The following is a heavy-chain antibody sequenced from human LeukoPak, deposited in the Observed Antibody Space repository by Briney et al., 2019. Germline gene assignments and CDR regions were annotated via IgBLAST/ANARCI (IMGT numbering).Heavy chain of an antibody. CDR1: GFIFSNYW. V-gene: IGHV3-7*01. Sequence: GGSLRLSCAASGFIFSNYWMTWVRQAPGKGLEWVAHIRQDGSERHYVDSVKDRFTISRDNAKNSLDLQMDSLRAEDTAVYYCARDWGSTGYDLYNSWGQGTLVTVSS. J-gene: IGHJ4*02. CDR3: ARDWGSTGYDLYNS. D-gene: IGHD5-12*01. CDR2: IRQDGSER.